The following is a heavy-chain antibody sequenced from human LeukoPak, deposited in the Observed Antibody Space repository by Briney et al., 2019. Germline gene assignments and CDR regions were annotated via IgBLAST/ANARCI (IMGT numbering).Heavy chain of an antibody. V-gene: IGHV4-34*01. Sequence: SETLSLTCAVYGGSFRGHYWSWIRQPPGKGLEWIGEINHSGSTNYNPSLKSRVTISADTSKNQFSLKLSSVTAADTAVYYCATRSGSYYWFDPWGQGTLVTVSS. J-gene: IGHJ5*02. D-gene: IGHD1-26*01. CDR2: INHSGST. CDR3: ATRSGSYYWFDP. CDR1: GGSFRGHY.